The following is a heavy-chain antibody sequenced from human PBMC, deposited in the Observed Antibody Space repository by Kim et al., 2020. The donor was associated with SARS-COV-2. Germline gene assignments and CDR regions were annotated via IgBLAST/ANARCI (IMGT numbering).Heavy chain of an antibody. CDR1: GFTYSTYS. CDR2: ITSSSSHI. CDR3: ARDRRGPSAGTWYLDY. J-gene: IGHJ4*01. D-gene: IGHD6-13*01. Sequence: GGSLRLSCVVSGFTYSTYSMNWVRQAPGKGLEWVSGITSSSSHIYYADSVKGRFPMSRDNAESSLYLQMNSLRVDDTAVYYCARDRRGPSAGTWYLDYWG. V-gene: IGHV3-21*01.